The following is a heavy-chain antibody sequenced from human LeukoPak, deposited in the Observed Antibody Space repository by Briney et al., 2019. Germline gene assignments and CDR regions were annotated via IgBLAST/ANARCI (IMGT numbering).Heavy chain of an antibody. V-gene: IGHV4-59*01. CDR2: TYYSGST. Sequence: SETLSLTCTVSGGSISSYYWSWIRQPPGKGLECIGYTYYSGSTNYNPSLKSRVTISVDTSKNQFSLELSSVTAADTAVYYCARRTYFYDSSGYYFDYWGQGTLVTVSS. CDR1: GGSISSYY. J-gene: IGHJ4*02. CDR3: ARRTYFYDSSGYYFDY. D-gene: IGHD3-22*01.